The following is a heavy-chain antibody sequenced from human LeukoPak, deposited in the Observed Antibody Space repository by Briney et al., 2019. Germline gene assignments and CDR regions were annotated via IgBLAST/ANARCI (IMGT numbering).Heavy chain of an antibody. V-gene: IGHV1-69*04. CDR1: GGTFSSYA. D-gene: IGHD3-3*01. CDR3: ARGHYDFWSGYRYYYYYGMDV. CDR2: IIPIFGIA. J-gene: IGHJ6*02. Sequence: ASAKVSCKASGGTFSSYAISWVRQAPGQGLEWMGRIIPIFGIANYAQKFQGRVTTTADKSTSTAYMELSSLRSEDTAVYYCARGHYDFWSGYRYYYYYGMDVWGQGTTVTVSS.